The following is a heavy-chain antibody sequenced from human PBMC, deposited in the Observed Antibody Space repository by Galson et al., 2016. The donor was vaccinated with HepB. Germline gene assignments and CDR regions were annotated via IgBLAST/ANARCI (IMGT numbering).Heavy chain of an antibody. J-gene: IGHJ4*02. V-gene: IGHV3-33*01. CDR3: ARERPDIAVAAFDY. CDR2: IWYDGNNK. D-gene: IGHD6-19*01. Sequence: LEWVALIWYDGNNKYYADSVKGRFTISRDNSKNTLYLQMNSLRAEDTAVYYCARERPDIAVAAFDYWGQGTLGTVSS.